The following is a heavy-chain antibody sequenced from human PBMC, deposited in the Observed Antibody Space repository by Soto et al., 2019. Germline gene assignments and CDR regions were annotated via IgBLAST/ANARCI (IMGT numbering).Heavy chain of an antibody. CDR3: ARESSSSFYAFDI. V-gene: IGHV3-13*05. CDR1: GFIFGSYD. J-gene: IGHJ3*02. D-gene: IGHD6-6*01. CDR2: IGTAGDP. Sequence: GGSLRLSCAASGFIFGSYDMHWVRQRTGGGLEWVSAIGTAGDPYYAGSVKGRFTISRENAKNSLYLQMNSLRAGDTAVYYCARESSSSFYAFDIWGQGTMVTVSS.